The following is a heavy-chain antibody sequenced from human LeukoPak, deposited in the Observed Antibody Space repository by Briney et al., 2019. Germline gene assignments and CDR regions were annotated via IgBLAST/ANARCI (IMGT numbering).Heavy chain of an antibody. CDR2: IYYSGGV. CDR3: ARRMIGIRFDH. V-gene: IGHV4-39*01. D-gene: IGHD3-22*01. J-gene: IGHJ5*02. CDR1: GGSISSSSYY. Sequence: SETLSLTCTVSGGSISSSSYYWGWIRQPPGKGLEWIASIYYSGGVHYNPSLKSRVTMSVDTSKNQFSLNLRSVTAADTAVYYCARRMIGIRFDHWGQGTLVTVSS.